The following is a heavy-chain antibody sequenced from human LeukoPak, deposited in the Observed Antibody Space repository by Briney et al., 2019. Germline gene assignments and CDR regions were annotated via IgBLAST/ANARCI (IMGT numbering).Heavy chain of an antibody. D-gene: IGHD2-15*01. V-gene: IGHV3-23*01. CDR1: GITLSNYG. Sequence: GGSLRLSCAVSGITLSNYGMSWVRQAPGKGLEWVAGMSDSGGRTNYADSVKGRFTISRDNSKNTLYLQMNSLRAEDTAVYYCASLPLHCGGSCYFYFDLWGQGTLVTVSS. CDR2: MSDSGGRT. J-gene: IGHJ4*02. CDR3: ASLPLHCGGSCYFYFDL.